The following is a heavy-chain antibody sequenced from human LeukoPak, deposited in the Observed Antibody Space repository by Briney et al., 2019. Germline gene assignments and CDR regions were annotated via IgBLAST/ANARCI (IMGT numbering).Heavy chain of an antibody. CDR2: IYSGGST. J-gene: IGHJ4*02. Sequence: SETLSLTCTVSGDSISSYYWSWIRQPPGKGLEWIGYIYSGGSTNYNPSLKSRVSISADTSKNQFSLKLSSVTAADTAMYYCARDRPVTGGIDSWGQGALVTVSS. V-gene: IGHV4-59*01. CDR3: ARDRPVTGGIDS. CDR1: GDSISSYY. D-gene: IGHD7-27*01.